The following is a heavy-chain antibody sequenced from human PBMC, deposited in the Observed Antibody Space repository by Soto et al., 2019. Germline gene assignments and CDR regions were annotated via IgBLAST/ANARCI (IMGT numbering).Heavy chain of an antibody. V-gene: IGHV4-34*01. D-gene: IGHD2-2*01. Sequence: SETLSLTCAVYGGSFSGYCWSWIRQPPGKGLEWIGEINHSGRTNYNPSLKSRVTISVDTSKSQFSLKLSSVTAADTAVYFCARASSSRYQRQRYYFDSSGQGTLVTVSS. CDR3: ARASSSRYQRQRYYFDS. J-gene: IGHJ4*02. CDR2: INHSGRT. CDR1: GGSFSGYC.